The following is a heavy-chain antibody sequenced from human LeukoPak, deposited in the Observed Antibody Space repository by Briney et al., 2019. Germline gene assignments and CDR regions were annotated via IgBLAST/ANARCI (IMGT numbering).Heavy chain of an antibody. CDR1: GFPFSSYA. V-gene: IGHV3-30*02. J-gene: IGHJ4*02. D-gene: IGHD1-26*01. CDR3: AKEGATIVAALDISAFDL. CDR2: IDYVGNYK. Sequence: PGGSLRLSCAASGFPFSSYAMHWVRQAPGKGLEWVAFIDYVGNYKYYADSVKGRFTISRDNSKNTLYLQMNSLRRGDTVVYYCAKEGATIVAALDISAFDLWVQGTLVTVSS.